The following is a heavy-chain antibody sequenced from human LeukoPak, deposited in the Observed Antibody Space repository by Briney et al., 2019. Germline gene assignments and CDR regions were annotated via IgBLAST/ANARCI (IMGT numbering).Heavy chain of an antibody. V-gene: IGHV1-2*02. Sequence: ASVKVSCKASGYTFTSYGISWVRQAPGQGLEWMGWINPNSGDTKYAQKFQGRVTMTRDTSISTAYMELTRLRSDDTAVYYCARGGLRVMVYRLYYMDVWGKGTTVTVSS. D-gene: IGHD2-8*01. CDR1: GYTFTSYG. CDR2: INPNSGDT. J-gene: IGHJ6*03. CDR3: ARGGLRVMVYRLYYMDV.